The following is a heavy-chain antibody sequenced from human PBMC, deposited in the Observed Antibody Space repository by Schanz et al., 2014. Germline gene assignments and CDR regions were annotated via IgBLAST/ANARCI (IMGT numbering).Heavy chain of an antibody. Sequence: EVQLVESGGGLVQPGGSLRLSCAASGFTFSSYAMSWVRQAPGKGLEWVSGITGASDHIDYAESVKGRFTISGDSSKYTVYLQMNSLRADDTAVYYCAKGPYYYYYMDVWGNGTTVTVSS. CDR2: ITGASDHI. V-gene: IGHV3-23*04. J-gene: IGHJ6*03. CDR1: GFTFSSYA. CDR3: AKGPYYYYYMDV.